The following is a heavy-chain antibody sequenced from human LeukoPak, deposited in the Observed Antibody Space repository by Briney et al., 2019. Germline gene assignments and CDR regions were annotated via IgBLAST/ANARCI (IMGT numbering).Heavy chain of an antibody. CDR2: LFNDYAT. Sequence: PGGSLRLSCRASEISVSKTCMSWVRQAPGKGLEWVAFLFNDYATYYADSVRARFTISRHISDNTLYLQMNSLRAEDTAVYYCARDRNIYGSDWGNWFDPWGQGTLVTVSS. D-gene: IGHD7-27*01. V-gene: IGHV3-66*01. J-gene: IGHJ5*02. CDR3: ARDRNIYGSDWGNWFDP. CDR1: EISVSKTC.